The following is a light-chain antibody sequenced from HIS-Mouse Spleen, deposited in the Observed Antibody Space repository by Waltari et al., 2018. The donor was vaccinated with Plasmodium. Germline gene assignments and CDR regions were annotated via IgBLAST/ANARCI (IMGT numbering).Light chain of an antibody. V-gene: IGKV4-1*01. CDR1: QSVLYSSNNKNY. J-gene: IGKJ1*01. CDR3: QQSWT. Sequence: DIVMTQSPDSLAVSLGERATINCKSSQSVLYSSNNKNYLAWYQQKPGQPPKLLIYWASTRESGVPDRVSGSGSGTDFTLTISSLQAEDVAVYYCQQSWTFGQGTKVEIK. CDR2: WAS.